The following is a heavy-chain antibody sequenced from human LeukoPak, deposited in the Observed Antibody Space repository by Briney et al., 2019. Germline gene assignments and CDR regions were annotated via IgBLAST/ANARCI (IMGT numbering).Heavy chain of an antibody. J-gene: IGHJ6*04. CDR2: IKLDGSDQ. CDR1: GFTFSWDW. CDR3: ARECGSGRCDYGMDV. Sequence: GGSLRLSCAVSGFTFSWDWMCWVRQAPGKGLEWVANIKLDGSDQNYVDSVKGRFTISRDNAKNSLNLQMNSLRGEDTAVYYCARECGSGRCDYGMDVWGKGTTVTVSS. D-gene: IGHD3-10*01. V-gene: IGHV3-7*03.